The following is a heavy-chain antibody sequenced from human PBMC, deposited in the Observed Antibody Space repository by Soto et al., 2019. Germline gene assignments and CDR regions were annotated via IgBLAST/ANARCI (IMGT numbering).Heavy chain of an antibody. CDR3: ARDWGIAAAGIGWFDP. D-gene: IGHD6-13*01. CDR2: IWYDGSNK. V-gene: IGHV3-33*01. CDR1: GFTFSSYG. Sequence: QVQLVESGGGVVQPGRSLRLSCAASGFTFSSYGMHWVRQAPRKGLEWVAVIWYDGSNKYYADSVKGRFTISRDNSKNTLYRQMNSLRAEDTAVYYCARDWGIAAAGIGWFDPWGQGTLVTVSS. J-gene: IGHJ5*02.